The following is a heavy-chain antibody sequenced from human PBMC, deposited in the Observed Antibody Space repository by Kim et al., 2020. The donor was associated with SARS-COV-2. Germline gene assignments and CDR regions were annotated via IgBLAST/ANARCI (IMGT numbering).Heavy chain of an antibody. CDR2: ISSSSSYI. D-gene: IGHD6-13*01. CDR1: GFTFSSYS. CDR3: ARVKELVEDY. V-gene: IGHV3-21*01. J-gene: IGHJ4*02. Sequence: GGSLRLSCAASGFTFSSYSMNWVRQAPGKGLEWVSSISSSSSYIYYADSVKGRFTISRDTAKNSLYLQMNSLRAEDTAVYYCARVKELVEDYWGQGTLVTVSS.